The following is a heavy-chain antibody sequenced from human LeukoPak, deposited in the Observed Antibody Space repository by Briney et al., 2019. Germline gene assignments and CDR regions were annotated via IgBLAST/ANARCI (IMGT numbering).Heavy chain of an antibody. Sequence: GGSLRLSCAASGVTASIYSMSWVRHAPGEGLGWGSYISSRSSTISYANSGKGRFTIPRDNAKNSLYMQMNSLRVEDTAVYYCARFPRGGDSSPGEPLSYYYYYMDVWGKGTTVTVSS. CDR1: GVTASIYS. CDR2: ISSRSSTI. J-gene: IGHJ6*03. V-gene: IGHV3-48*04. CDR3: ARFPRGGDSSPGEPLSYYYYYMDV. D-gene: IGHD6-6*01.